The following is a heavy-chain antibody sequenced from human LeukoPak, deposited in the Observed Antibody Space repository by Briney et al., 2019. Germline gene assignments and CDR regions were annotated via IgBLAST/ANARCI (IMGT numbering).Heavy chain of an antibody. J-gene: IGHJ4*02. D-gene: IGHD3-3*01. Sequence: SQTLSLTCTVSGGSISSGNYYWSWIRQPAGKGLEWIGRIYTSGSTNYNPSLKSRVTISVDTSKNQFSLKLSSVTAADTAVYYCARGVFGVVIQNYYFDYWGQGTLVTVSS. V-gene: IGHV4-61*02. CDR2: IYTSGST. CDR3: ARGVFGVVIQNYYFDY. CDR1: GGSISSGNYY.